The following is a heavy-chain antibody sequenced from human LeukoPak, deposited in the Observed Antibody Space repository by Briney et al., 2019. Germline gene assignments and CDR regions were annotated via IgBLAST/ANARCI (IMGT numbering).Heavy chain of an antibody. CDR2: IRRNSDGGTI. V-gene: IGHV3-15*07. CDR1: GFTFSDAW. Sequence: GGSLRLSCATSGFTFSDAWMNWVRQAPGKGLEWVGRIRRNSDGGTIDYAAPVKGRFALSRDDSKNTLYLHMSSLQTEDTAVYYCSTDFYDSTWGQGTLVTVSS. D-gene: IGHD2/OR15-2a*01. CDR3: STDFYDST. J-gene: IGHJ5*02.